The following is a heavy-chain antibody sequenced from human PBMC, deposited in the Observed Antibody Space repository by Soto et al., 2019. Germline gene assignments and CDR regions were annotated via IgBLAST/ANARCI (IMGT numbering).Heavy chain of an antibody. CDR2: IWYDGSNK. J-gene: IGHJ6*02. D-gene: IGHD3-22*01. CDR3: ARDSYYYDSSGYYNGYYYGMDV. Sequence: PGGSLRLSXAASGFTFSSYGMHWVRQAPGKGLEWVAVIWYDGSNKYYADSVKGRFTISRDNSKNTLYLQMNSLRAEDTAVYYCARDSYYYDSSGYYNGYYYGMDVWGQGTTVTVSS. V-gene: IGHV3-33*01. CDR1: GFTFSSYG.